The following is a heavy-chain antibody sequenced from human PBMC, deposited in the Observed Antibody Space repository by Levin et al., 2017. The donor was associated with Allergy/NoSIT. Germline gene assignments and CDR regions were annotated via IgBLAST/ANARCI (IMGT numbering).Heavy chain of an antibody. J-gene: IGHJ4*02. Sequence: LSLPCAASGFTFRSYGMHWVRQAPGKGLEWVAVISYDGSNKYYADSVKGRFTISRDNSKNTLYLQMNSLRAEDTAVYYCANLYGSGSYLGDPKPYSFIRDYWGQGTLVTVSS. CDR1: GFTFRSYG. V-gene: IGHV3-30*18. CDR2: ISYDGSNK. D-gene: IGHD3-10*01. CDR3: ANLYGSGSYLGDPKPYSFIRDY.